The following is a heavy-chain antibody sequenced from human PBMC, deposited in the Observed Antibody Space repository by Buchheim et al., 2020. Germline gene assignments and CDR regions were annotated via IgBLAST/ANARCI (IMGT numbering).Heavy chain of an antibody. Sequence: EVQLVESGGDLVQPGGSLRLSCVVSGFKFSDYSMNWVRQAPGKGLEWISYIDSSSRTIYYADSVKGRFTVSRDNAKNSLYLQMNSLTIDDAAVYYCAREVPTVISDYWGQGTL. V-gene: IGHV3-48*01. CDR1: GFKFSDYS. J-gene: IGHJ4*02. CDR3: AREVPTVISDY. CDR2: IDSSSRTI. D-gene: IGHD4-17*01.